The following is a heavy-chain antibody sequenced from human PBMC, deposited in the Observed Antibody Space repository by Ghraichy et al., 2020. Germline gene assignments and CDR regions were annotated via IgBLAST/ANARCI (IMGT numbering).Heavy chain of an antibody. Sequence: GGSLRLSCAASGFTFSSYSMNWVRQAPGKGLEWVSSISSSSSYIYYADSVKGRFTISRDNAKNSLYLQMNSLRAEDTAVYYCARDGIAAAGTIVYWGQGTLVTVSS. CDR3: ARDGIAAAGTIVY. CDR1: GFTFSSYS. J-gene: IGHJ4*02. V-gene: IGHV3-21*01. CDR2: ISSSSSYI. D-gene: IGHD6-13*01.